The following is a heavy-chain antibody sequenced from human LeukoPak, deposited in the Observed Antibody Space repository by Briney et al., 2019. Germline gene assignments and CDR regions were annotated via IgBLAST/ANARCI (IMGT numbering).Heavy chain of an antibody. CDR1: GFTFSSYA. V-gene: IGHV3-30*04. J-gene: IGHJ6*04. D-gene: IGHD1-1*01. CDR2: ISYDGSNK. CDR3: AGGPNWNDDYYGMDV. Sequence: PGGSLRLSCAASGFTFSSYAMHWVRQAPGKGLEWVAVISYDGSNKYYADSVKGRFTISRDNSKNTLYLQMNSLRAEDTAVYYCAGGPNWNDDYYGMDVWGKGTTVTVSS.